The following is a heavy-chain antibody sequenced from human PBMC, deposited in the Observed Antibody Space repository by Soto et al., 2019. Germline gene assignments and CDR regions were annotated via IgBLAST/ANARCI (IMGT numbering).Heavy chain of an antibody. D-gene: IGHD3-16*02. Sequence: EVQLLESGGGLVQPGGSLRLSCVASGFTFNSYAMSWVRQAPGKGLEWVSTTAPNGEASSYADSVKGRFTISRDTSDSKNTLYLQMSSQRAEDTAVYFCAKELYAGAITVSSCFDDWGQGTLVTVSS. CDR2: TAPNGEAS. J-gene: IGHJ4*02. V-gene: IGHV3-23*01. CDR3: AKELYAGAITVSSCFDD. CDR1: GFTFNSYA.